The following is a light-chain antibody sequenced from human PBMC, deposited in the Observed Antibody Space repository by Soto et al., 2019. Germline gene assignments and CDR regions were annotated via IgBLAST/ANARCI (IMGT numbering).Light chain of an antibody. CDR3: QQSYSTPWT. Sequence: DIQMTQSPSSLSASVGDRVTITCRASQSISSYLNWYQQKPGKAPKLLIYAASSLQSGVPSRFSGSGSGTDFTLTISSLQPEDFATYYCQQSYSTPWTFGQGNQGESK. CDR1: QSISSY. V-gene: IGKV1-39*01. CDR2: AAS. J-gene: IGKJ1*01.